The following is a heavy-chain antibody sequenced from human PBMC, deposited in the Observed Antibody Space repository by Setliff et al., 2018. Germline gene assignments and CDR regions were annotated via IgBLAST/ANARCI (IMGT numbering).Heavy chain of an antibody. D-gene: IGHD3-16*01. Sequence: SETLSLTCAVSGGSISSSNWWSWVRQPPGKGLEWIGEIYHSGSTYYNPSLKSRVTISVDTSKNQFSLKLSSVTAADTAVYYCARAFGLQYYFDYWGQGTLVTVSS. CDR3: ARAFGLQYYFDY. CDR2: IYHSGST. CDR1: GGSISSSNW. J-gene: IGHJ4*02. V-gene: IGHV4-4*02.